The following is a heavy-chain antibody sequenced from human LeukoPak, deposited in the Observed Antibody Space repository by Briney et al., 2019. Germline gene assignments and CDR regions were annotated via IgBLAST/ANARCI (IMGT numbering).Heavy chain of an antibody. CDR2: FDPEDGET. D-gene: IGHD2-2*01. V-gene: IGHV1-24*01. Sequence: ASVKVSCKVSGYTLTELSMHWVRQAPGKGLEWMGGFDPEDGETIYAQKFQGRVTMTEDTSTDTAYMELSSLRSEDTAVYYCATGAPNIVVVPAAQGDYGMDVWGQGTTVTVSS. CDR1: GYTLTELS. J-gene: IGHJ6*02. CDR3: ATGAPNIVVVPAAQGDYGMDV.